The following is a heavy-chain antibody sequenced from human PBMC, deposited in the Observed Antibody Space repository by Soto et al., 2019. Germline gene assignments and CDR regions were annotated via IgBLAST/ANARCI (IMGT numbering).Heavy chain of an antibody. CDR3: ATQQQLALFDY. J-gene: IGHJ4*02. Sequence: GESLKISCKGSGYSFTNYWIGWVRQMPGKGLERMGIIYPGDSDTRYSPSFQGQVTISADKSISTAYLQWSSLKASDTAMYYCATQQQLALFDYWGQGTLVTVSS. CDR2: IYPGDSDT. D-gene: IGHD6-13*01. V-gene: IGHV5-51*01. CDR1: GYSFTNYW.